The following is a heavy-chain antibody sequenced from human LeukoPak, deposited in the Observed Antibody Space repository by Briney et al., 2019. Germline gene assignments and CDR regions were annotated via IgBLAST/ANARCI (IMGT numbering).Heavy chain of an antibody. CDR1: GGSISSSSYY. J-gene: IGHJ4*02. Sequence: KSSETLSLTCTVSGGSISSSSYYWGWIRQPPGKGLEWIGSIYYSGSTYYNPSLKSRVTISVDTSKNQFSLKLSSVTAADTAVYYCARGSSYSSSWLYYYDSSGPYYFDYWGQGTLVTVSS. CDR3: ARGSSYSSSWLYYYDSSGPYYFDY. D-gene: IGHD3-22*01. V-gene: IGHV4-39*07. CDR2: IYYSGST.